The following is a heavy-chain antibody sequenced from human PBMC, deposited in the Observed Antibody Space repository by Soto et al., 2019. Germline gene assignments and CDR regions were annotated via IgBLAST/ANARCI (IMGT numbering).Heavy chain of an antibody. J-gene: IGHJ6*02. D-gene: IGHD3-3*01. CDR3: ARVRSDFWSGYYTSNYYGMDV. V-gene: IGHV3-30-3*01. CDR1: GFTFSSYA. Sequence: GGSLRLSCAAPGFTFSSYAMHWVRQAPGKGLEWVAVTSYDGSNKYYADSVKGRFTISRDNSKNTLYLQMNSLRAEDTAVYYCARVRSDFWSGYYTSNYYGMDVWGQGTTVTVSS. CDR2: TSYDGSNK.